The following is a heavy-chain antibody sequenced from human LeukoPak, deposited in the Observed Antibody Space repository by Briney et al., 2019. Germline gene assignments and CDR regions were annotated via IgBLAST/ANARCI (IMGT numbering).Heavy chain of an antibody. V-gene: IGHV4-59*08. CDR2: IYYSGST. D-gene: IGHD1-26*01. CDR3: ASGSYYFDY. Sequence: SETLSLTCTVSGGSIRSYYWSWIRQPPGKALEWIGYIYYSGSTKYNPSLKSRATIPVDTSKNQFSLKLSSVTAADTAVYYCASGSYYFDYWGQGTLVTVSS. J-gene: IGHJ4*02. CDR1: GGSIRSYY.